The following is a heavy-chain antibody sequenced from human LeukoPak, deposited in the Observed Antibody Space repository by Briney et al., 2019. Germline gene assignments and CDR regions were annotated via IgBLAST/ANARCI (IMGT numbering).Heavy chain of an antibody. CDR2: ISGSGGST. Sequence: PGGSLRLSCAASGFTFSSYAMSWVRQAPGKGLEWVSAISGSGGSTYYADSVKGRFAISRDNSKNTLYLQMNSLRAEDTAVYYCARANLVYYAFDYWGQGTLVTVSS. CDR1: GFTFSSYA. D-gene: IGHD3-10*01. J-gene: IGHJ4*02. CDR3: ARANLVYYAFDY. V-gene: IGHV3-23*01.